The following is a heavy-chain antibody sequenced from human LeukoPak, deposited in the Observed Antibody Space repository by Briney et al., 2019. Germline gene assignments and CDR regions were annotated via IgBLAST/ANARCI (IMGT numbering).Heavy chain of an antibody. CDR1: GYSISSGYY. V-gene: IGHV4-38-2*02. D-gene: IGHD4-23*01. CDR2: IYHHGAT. J-gene: IGHJ4*02. Sequence: PSETLSLTCTVSGYSISSGYYWGWIRQPPGKGLEWIGSIYHHGATYYNPSLKGRVSMSVDTSKNQFSVKLTSVTAADTAVYYCARGGKATVVTMWGQGILVTVSS. CDR3: ARGGKATVVTM.